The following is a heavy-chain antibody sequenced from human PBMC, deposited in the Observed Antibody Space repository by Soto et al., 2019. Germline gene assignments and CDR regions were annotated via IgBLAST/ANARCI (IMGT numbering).Heavy chain of an antibody. CDR3: ARDKGGSSPYYYGMDV. CDR2: INSDGSST. Sequence: GGSLRLSCAASGFTFSSYWMHWVRQAPGKGLVWVSRINSDGSSTSYADSVKGRFTISRDNSKNTVALQMSSLRDEDTAVYYCARDKGGSSPYYYGMDVWGHGTTVTVSS. CDR1: GFTFSSYW. J-gene: IGHJ6*02. V-gene: IGHV3-74*01. D-gene: IGHD1-26*01.